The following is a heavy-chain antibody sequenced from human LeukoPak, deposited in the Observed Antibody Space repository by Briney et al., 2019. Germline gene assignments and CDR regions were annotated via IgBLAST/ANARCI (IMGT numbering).Heavy chain of an antibody. CDR3: ARVTYYYDSSGYYYSNWFDP. V-gene: IGHV3-21*01. CDR1: GFTFSSYS. CDR2: ISSSSSYI. J-gene: IGHJ5*02. Sequence: GSLRLSCAASGFTFSSYSMNWVRQAPGKGLEWVSSISSSSSYIYYADSVKGRFTISRDNAKNSLYLQMNSLRDEDTAVYYCARVTYYYDSSGYYYSNWFDPWGQGTLVTVSS. D-gene: IGHD3-22*01.